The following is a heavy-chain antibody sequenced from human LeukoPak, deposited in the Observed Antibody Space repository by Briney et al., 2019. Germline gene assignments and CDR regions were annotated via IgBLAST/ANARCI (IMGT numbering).Heavy chain of an antibody. V-gene: IGHV3-43D*03. CDR1: GFTFDDYA. Sequence: GGSLRLSCAASGFTFDDYAMNWVRHAPGKGLEWVSLIPWDSGSIYYADSVKGRFIISRDNSKNSLFLQMASLRAEDTAVYYCARDVGKAYFDYWGQGTLVTVSS. CDR3: ARDVGKAYFDY. J-gene: IGHJ4*02. CDR2: IPWDSGSI.